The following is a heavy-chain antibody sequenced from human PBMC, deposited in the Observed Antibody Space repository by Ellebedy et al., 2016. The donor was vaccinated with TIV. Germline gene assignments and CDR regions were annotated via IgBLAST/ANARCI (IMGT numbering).Heavy chain of an antibody. CDR2: ISAYNGNT. D-gene: IGHD6-19*01. CDR3: ARARSSGRLHTPDY. V-gene: IGHV1-18*01. J-gene: IGHJ4*02. Sequence: AASVKVSCKASGYTFTSYGISWVRQAPGQGLEWMGWISAYNGNTNYAQKLQGRVTMTTDTSASTAYMELSSLRSEDTAVYYCARARSSGRLHTPDYWGQGILVTVSS. CDR1: GYTFTSYG.